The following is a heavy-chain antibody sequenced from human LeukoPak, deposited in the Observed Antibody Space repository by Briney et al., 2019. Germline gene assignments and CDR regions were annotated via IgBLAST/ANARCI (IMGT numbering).Heavy chain of an antibody. Sequence: PSETLSLTCAVYGGSFSGYYWSWIRQPPGKGLEWIGEINHSGSTNYNPSLKSRVTISVDTSKNQFSLKLSSVTAADTAVYYCARLMIDRRHTAMVKGLLRRNYYMDVWGKGTTVTVSS. D-gene: IGHD5-18*01. CDR3: ARLMIDRRHTAMVKGLLRRNYYMDV. V-gene: IGHV4-34*01. J-gene: IGHJ6*03. CDR2: INHSGST. CDR1: GGSFSGYY.